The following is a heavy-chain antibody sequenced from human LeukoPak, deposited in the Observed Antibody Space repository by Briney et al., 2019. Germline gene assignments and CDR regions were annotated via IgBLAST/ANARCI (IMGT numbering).Heavy chain of an antibody. J-gene: IGHJ6*03. CDR3: ARQISDYYYYYIDV. V-gene: IGHV4-39*01. D-gene: IGHD3-10*01. CDR2: IYYSGPT. CDR1: GGAISSSHYY. Sequence: SETLSLTCSVSGGAISSSHYYWGWSRQPQGKGLEWIGTIYYSGPTYYNPSLESRVTISEYTSKNHFSLTLRSVTAADTAVYYCARQISDYYYYYIDVWGKGTTVTVSS.